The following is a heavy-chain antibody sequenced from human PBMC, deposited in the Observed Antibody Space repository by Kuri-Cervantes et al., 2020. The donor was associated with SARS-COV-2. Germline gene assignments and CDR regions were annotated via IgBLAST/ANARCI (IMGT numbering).Heavy chain of an antibody. V-gene: IGHV4-61*01. D-gene: IGHD6-19*01. J-gene: IGHJ4*02. CDR1: GGSVSSGSYY. CDR2: IYYSGST. CDR3: ARVSSGWYSRLFDY. Sequence: GSLRLSCTVSGGSVSSGSYYWSWIRQPPGKGLEWIGYIYYSGSTNYNPSLKSRVTISVDTSKNQFSLKLSSVTAADTAVYYCARVSSGWYSRLFDYWGQGTLVTVSS.